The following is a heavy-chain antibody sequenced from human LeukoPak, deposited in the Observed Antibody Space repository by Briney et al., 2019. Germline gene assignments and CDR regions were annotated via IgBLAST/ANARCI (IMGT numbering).Heavy chain of an antibody. CDR1: GYTFTSYG. J-gene: IGHJ4*02. D-gene: IGHD3-16*01. CDR3: ARVRYRLAETYIDY. Sequence: ASVKVSCKASGYTFTSYGISWVRQAPGQGLEWMGWINPNSGDTNYAQKFQGRVTMTRDTSISTAYMELSRLRSDDTAVYYCARVRYRLAETYIDYWGQGTLVTVSS. V-gene: IGHV1-2*02. CDR2: INPNSGDT.